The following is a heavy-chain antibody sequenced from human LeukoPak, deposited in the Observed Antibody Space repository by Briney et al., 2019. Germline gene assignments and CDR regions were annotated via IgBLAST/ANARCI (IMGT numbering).Heavy chain of an antibody. CDR3: AKEGSGSFYYYYGMDV. Sequence: GGYLRLSCAASGFTFSSYAMSWVRQAPGKGLEWVSAISGSGGSTYYADSVKGRFTISRDNSKNTLYLQMNSLRAEDTAVYYCAKEGSGSFYYYYGMDVWGQGTTVTVSS. CDR2: ISGSGGST. V-gene: IGHV3-23*01. CDR1: GFTFSSYA. D-gene: IGHD3-10*01. J-gene: IGHJ6*02.